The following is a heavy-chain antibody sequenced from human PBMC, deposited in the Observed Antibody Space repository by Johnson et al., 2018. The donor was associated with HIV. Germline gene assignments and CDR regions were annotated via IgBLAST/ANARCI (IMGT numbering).Heavy chain of an antibody. CDR1: GFTCSSYA. CDR3: TTGLMSAFDI. V-gene: IGHV3-30*04. J-gene: IGHJ3*02. Sequence: QVQLVESGGGVVQPGRSLRLSCAASGFTCSSYAMHWVRQAPGKGLEWVAVISYDGSNKYYADSVKGRFTISRDNSKNTLYLQMNSLRAEDTAVYYCTTGLMSAFDIWGQGTMVTVSS. CDR2: ISYDGSNK. D-gene: IGHD3-16*01.